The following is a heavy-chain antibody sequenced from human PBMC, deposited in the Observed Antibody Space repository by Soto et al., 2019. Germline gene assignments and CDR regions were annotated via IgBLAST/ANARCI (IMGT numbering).Heavy chain of an antibody. J-gene: IGHJ4*02. CDR3: ARDAMTVFGVVIIPPFDY. CDR2: ISAYNGNT. Sequence: QVQLVQSGAEVKKPGASVKVSCKASGYTFTSYGISWVRQAPGQGLEWMGWISAYNGNTNYAQKLQGRVTMTTDTATRTAYMELRSLRSDDTAVYYCARDAMTVFGVVIIPPFDYWGQGTLVTVSS. D-gene: IGHD3-3*01. V-gene: IGHV1-18*01. CDR1: GYTFTSYG.